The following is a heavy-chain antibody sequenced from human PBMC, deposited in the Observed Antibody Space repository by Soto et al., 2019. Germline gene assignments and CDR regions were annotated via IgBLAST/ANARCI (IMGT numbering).Heavy chain of an antibody. CDR1: GFTFSTYG. CDR2: IWYDGSYE. D-gene: IGHD3-22*01. CDR3: ARDFSMTVVAPGY. Sequence: QVHLVESGGGVVQPGKSLRLSCAASGFTFSTYGMHWVRQSPGKGLEWVAVIWYDGSYEYYADSVKGRFTISRDNSKNPVSLQMNSLRAEDTAVYYCARDFSMTVVAPGYWGQGTLVTVSS. J-gene: IGHJ4*02. V-gene: IGHV3-33*01.